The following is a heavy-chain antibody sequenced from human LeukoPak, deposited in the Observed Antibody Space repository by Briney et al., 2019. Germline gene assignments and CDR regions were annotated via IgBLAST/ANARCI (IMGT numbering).Heavy chain of an antibody. Sequence: PGRSLRLSCAASGFTFDDYAMHWVRQAPGKGLEWVSGIIWNSDSIGYADSVKGRFTISRDNAKNFLYLQMNSLRAEDTALYYCAKDISVGATPYYFDYWGQGTLVTVSS. D-gene: IGHD1-26*01. CDR2: IIWNSDSI. J-gene: IGHJ4*02. V-gene: IGHV3-9*01. CDR1: GFTFDDYA. CDR3: AKDISVGATPYYFDY.